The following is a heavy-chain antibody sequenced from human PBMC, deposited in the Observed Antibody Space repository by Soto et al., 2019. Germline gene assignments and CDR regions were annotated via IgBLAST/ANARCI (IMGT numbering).Heavy chain of an antibody. J-gene: IGHJ5*02. CDR3: ARGGSYLNWFDP. CDR2: IYHGGST. D-gene: IGHD3-16*01. V-gene: IGHV4-30-2*01. CDR1: GDSISSGAYS. Sequence: QLQLQESGSGLVKPSQTLSLTCTVSGDSISSGAYSWSWIRQPPGKGLEWIGCIYHGGSTYYSPSLKGRVTMAVDRYKNQFSLNLSSVAAADTAVYYCARGGSYLNWFDPWGQGTLVTVSS.